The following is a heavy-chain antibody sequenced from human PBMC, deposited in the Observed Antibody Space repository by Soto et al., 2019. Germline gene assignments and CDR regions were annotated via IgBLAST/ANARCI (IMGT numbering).Heavy chain of an antibody. CDR3: ARRGNDYSNPDAFDI. J-gene: IGHJ3*02. CDR1: GFTFSSYA. V-gene: IGHV3-30-3*01. CDR2: ISYDGSNK. Sequence: GGSLRLSCAASGFTFSSYAMHWVRQAPGKGLEWVAVISYDGSNKYYADSVKGRFTISRDNSKNTLYLQMNSLRAEDTAVYYCARRGNDYSNPDAFDIWGQGTMVTVSS. D-gene: IGHD4-4*01.